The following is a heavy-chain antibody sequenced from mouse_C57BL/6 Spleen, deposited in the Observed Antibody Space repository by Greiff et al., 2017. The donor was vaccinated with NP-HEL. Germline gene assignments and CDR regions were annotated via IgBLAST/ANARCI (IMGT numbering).Heavy chain of an antibody. V-gene: IGHV5-4*01. J-gene: IGHJ2*01. CDR3: ARDSGYDEGYCDY. CDR2: ISDGGSYT. D-gene: IGHD2-2*01. Sequence: EVKVEESGGGLVKPGGSLKLSCAASGFTFSSYAMSWVRQTPEKRLEWVATISDGGSYTYYPDNVKGRFTISRDNAKNHLYLQMSHLKSEDTAMYYCARDSGYDEGYCDYWGQGTTLTVSS. CDR1: GFTFSSYA.